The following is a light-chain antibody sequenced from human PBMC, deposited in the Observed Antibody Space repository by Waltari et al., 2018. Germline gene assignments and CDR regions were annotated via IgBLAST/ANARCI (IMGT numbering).Light chain of an antibody. CDR2: GKN. CDR3: NSRDSSGNHVV. Sequence: SSELTQDPAVSVALGQTVRITCQGDSLRSYYASWYQQKPGQAPVLVIYGKNNRPSGFPDRFSGSSSGNTAFLTITGAQAEDEADYYCNSRDSSGNHVVFGGGTKLTVL. J-gene: IGLJ2*01. CDR1: SLRSYY. V-gene: IGLV3-19*01.